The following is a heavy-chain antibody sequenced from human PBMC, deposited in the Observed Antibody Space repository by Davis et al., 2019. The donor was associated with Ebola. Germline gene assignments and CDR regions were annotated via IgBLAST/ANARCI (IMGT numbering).Heavy chain of an antibody. CDR2: ISSDSDYI. Sequence: GGSLRLSCAASGFTFSTYSMSWVRQAPGKGLEWVSSISSDSDYIYYADSAKGRFTISRDNAQNSLVLQVDSLTAEDTAVYYCARERGPYILGWFEPFDIWGQGTRVTVSS. D-gene: IGHD3-10*01. J-gene: IGHJ3*02. CDR1: GFTFSTYS. V-gene: IGHV3-21*01. CDR3: ARERGPYILGWFEPFDI.